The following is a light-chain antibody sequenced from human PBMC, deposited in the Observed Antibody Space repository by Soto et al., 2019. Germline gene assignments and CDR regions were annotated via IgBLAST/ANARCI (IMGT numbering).Light chain of an antibody. Sequence: QSVLTQPPSASGTPGQRVTISCSGSSSSIGSNSVNWYQQLPRTAPKVLIYKNNQRPSGVPDRFSGSKSGTSASLAISGLQSEDEADYYCAAWDDSLNVYVFGTGTKVTVL. V-gene: IGLV1-44*01. CDR3: AAWDDSLNVYV. CDR1: SSSIGSNS. CDR2: KNN. J-gene: IGLJ1*01.